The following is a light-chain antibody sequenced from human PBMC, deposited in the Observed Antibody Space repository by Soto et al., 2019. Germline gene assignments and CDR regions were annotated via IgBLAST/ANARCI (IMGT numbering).Light chain of an antibody. CDR2: DVS. CDR1: QSVSNS. V-gene: IGKV3-11*01. CDR3: HQRYNWPRVT. Sequence: EIVLTQSPATLSLTPEERVTLSCRASQSVSNSLAWYQQKPGQPPRLLIYDVSNRATGIPARFSGSGSGTDLTLTITCLEPEDFAVYFCHQRYNWPRVTFGQGTRLEIK. J-gene: IGKJ5*01.